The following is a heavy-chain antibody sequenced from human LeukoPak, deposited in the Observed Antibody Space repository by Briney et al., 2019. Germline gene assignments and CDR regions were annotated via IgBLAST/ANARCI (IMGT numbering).Heavy chain of an antibody. CDR1: GYSFTSYW. Sequence: GESLKISRKGFGYSFTSYWIGWVRQMPGEGLEWMGIIYPGDSDTRYSPSFQGQVTISADKSISTAYLQWSSLKASDTAMYYCARRGYSYGRGNYYYYMDVWGKGTTVTVSS. J-gene: IGHJ6*03. CDR2: IYPGDSDT. V-gene: IGHV5-51*01. D-gene: IGHD5-18*01. CDR3: ARRGYSYGRGNYYYYMDV.